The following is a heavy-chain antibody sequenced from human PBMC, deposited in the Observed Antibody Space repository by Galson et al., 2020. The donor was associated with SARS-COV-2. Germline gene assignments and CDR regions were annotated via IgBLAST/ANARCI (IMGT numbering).Heavy chain of an antibody. CDR2: IITESDGGTT. Sequence: SYAASCFTFSNAWISWLRPAPRKRLEWVGRIITESDGGTTHYAAPVKGRFTISRADSKNTLYLQMNRLNTEETAVYYCTPTKYYGAGNYNNVDYWGQGILVSVSS. CDR1: CFTFSNAW. J-gene: IGHJ4*02. V-gene: IGHV3-15*01. D-gene: IGHD3-10*01. CDR3: TPTKYYGAGNYNNVDY.